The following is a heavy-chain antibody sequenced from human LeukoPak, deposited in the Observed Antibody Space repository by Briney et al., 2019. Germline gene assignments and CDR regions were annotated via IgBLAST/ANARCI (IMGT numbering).Heavy chain of an antibody. D-gene: IGHD3-10*01. V-gene: IGHV4-30-4*01. Sequence: SQTLSLTCTVSGGSISSGDYYWSWIRQPPGKGLEWIGYIYYSGSTCYNPSLKGRVTIPVDTPKNQFSLKLSSVTAADTAVYYCARERINGGTGTYIFDYWGQGTLVTVSS. CDR3: ARERINGGTGTYIFDY. CDR2: IYYSGST. CDR1: GGSISSGDYY. J-gene: IGHJ4*02.